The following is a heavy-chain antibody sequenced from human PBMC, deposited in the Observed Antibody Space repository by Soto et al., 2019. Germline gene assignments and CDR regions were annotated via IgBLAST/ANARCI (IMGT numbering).Heavy chain of an antibody. J-gene: IGHJ6*02. CDR3: ARKSGGDYYYYYGMDV. CDR1: GGAISSYY. V-gene: IGHV4-59*01. CDR2: IYYSGST. Sequence: SETLSLTCSVSGGAISSYYWSWIRQPPGKGLEWIGYIYYSGSTNYNPSLKSRVTISVDTSKNQFSLKLSSVTAADTAVYYCARKSGGDYYYYYGMDVWGQGTTVTVSS. D-gene: IGHD2-15*01.